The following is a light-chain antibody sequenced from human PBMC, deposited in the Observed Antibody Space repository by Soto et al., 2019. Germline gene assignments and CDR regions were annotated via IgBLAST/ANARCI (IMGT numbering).Light chain of an antibody. CDR1: QSVSSN. CDR2: GAS. CDR3: QQYGSSST. V-gene: IGKV3-20*01. Sequence: EIVLTQSPATLSWCPLGIATPSFTASQSVSSNLAWYQQKPGQAPRLLIYGASSRPTGIPDRFSGSGSGTDFTLTISRLETEDFAVYYCQQYGSSSTFGQGTRLEIK. J-gene: IGKJ5*01.